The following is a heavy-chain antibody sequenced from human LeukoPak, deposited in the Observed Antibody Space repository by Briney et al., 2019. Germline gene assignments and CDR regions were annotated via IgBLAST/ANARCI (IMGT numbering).Heavy chain of an antibody. Sequence: SETLSLTCTVSGGSISSYYWSWIRQPPGKGLEWIGSIYHSGSTYYNPSLKSRVTISVDTSKNQFSLKLSSVTAADTAVYYCARDGYYDSSGYYSRTFDYWGQGTLVTVSS. CDR3: ARDGYYDSSGYYSRTFDY. J-gene: IGHJ4*02. D-gene: IGHD3-22*01. V-gene: IGHV4-38-2*02. CDR2: IYHSGST. CDR1: GGSISSYY.